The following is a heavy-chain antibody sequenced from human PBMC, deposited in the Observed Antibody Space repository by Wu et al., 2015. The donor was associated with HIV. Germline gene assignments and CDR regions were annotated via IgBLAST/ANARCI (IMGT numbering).Heavy chain of an antibody. J-gene: IGHJ4*02. D-gene: IGHD1-1*01. V-gene: IGHV1-2*02. CDR1: GYTFTGYY. CDR3: VRRQNWNLNNYHFDY. Sequence: LVQSGADVKKPGASVKVSCKASGYTFTGYYMHWVRQAPGQGLEWMGWINNDSGDIKYAQKFQGRVTMTRDTSISTAYMELRRLTSDDLAVYYCVRRQNWNLNNYHFDYWGQGTLVTVSS. CDR2: INNDSGDI.